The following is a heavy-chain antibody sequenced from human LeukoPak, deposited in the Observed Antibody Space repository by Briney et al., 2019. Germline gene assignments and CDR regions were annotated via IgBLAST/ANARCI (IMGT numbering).Heavy chain of an antibody. Sequence: ASVKVSCKTSGITFSTSAMQWVRQARGQPLEWIGRIVVGRGNTNYAQKFQGRVTFTRDMSTSTTYMELSGLRSDDTAAYYCAIALAATSVPIDSWGQGTLVTVSS. CDR1: GITFSTSA. V-gene: IGHV1-58*02. J-gene: IGHJ5*01. CDR3: AIALAATSVPIDS. CDR2: IVVGRGNT. D-gene: IGHD6-19*01.